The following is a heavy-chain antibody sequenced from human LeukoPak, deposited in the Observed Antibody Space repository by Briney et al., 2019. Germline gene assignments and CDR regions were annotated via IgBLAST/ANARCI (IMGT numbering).Heavy chain of an antibody. CDR1: GGSVSTNLYY. CDR2: LFHSGTT. CDR3: ARQGYGRSSFFDH. J-gene: IGHJ4*02. V-gene: IGHV4-39*01. D-gene: IGHD6-6*01. Sequence: PSETLSLTCTVSGGSVSTNLYYWAWIRQPPGKGLEWVGNLFHSGTTYYNPSLKSRVSISVDTSKNQFSLKLNSVTAADTAVYYCARQGYGRSSFFDHWGQGPLVTVSS.